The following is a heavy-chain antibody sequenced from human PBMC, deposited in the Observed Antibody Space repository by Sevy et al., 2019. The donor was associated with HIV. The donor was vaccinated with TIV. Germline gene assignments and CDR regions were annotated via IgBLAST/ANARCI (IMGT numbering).Heavy chain of an antibody. Sequence: GESLKISCKGSGYSFTSYWIGWVRQMPGKGLEWMGIIYPGDSDTRYSPSFQGQVTISADKSISTAYLQGSSLKASDTAMYYCARTSRGYSSGWFRDAFDIWGQGTMVTVSS. V-gene: IGHV5-51*01. CDR1: GYSFTSYW. D-gene: IGHD6-19*01. CDR3: ARTSRGYSSGWFRDAFDI. CDR2: IYPGDSDT. J-gene: IGHJ3*02.